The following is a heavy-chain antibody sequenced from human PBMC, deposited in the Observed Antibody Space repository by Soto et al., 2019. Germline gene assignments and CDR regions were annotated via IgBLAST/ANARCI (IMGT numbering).Heavy chain of an antibody. CDR1: GVSISSGDYY. CDR3: ARGGYYASGTSDY. Sequence: QVQLQESGPGLVKPSQTLSLTCTVSGVSISSGDYYWSWIRQDPGKGLEGIGYIYYSGSAYYNPSLASRVTLSGDTSENHFSLKLSSVTAADTAVYYCARGGYYASGTSDYWGQGTLVTVSS. J-gene: IGHJ4*02. V-gene: IGHV4-31*03. D-gene: IGHD3-10*01. CDR2: IYYSGSA.